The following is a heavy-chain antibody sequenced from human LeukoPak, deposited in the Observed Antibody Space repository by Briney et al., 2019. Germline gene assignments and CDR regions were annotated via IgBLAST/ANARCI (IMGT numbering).Heavy chain of an antibody. Sequence: SVRVSFKASGGTFSIYAISWVRQAPGQGLEWMGGIIPIFGTANYAQKFQGRVTITTDESTSTAYMELSSLRSEDTAVYYCARGYCSSTSCLFDPWGQGTLVTVSS. D-gene: IGHD2-2*01. V-gene: IGHV1-69*05. CDR3: ARGYCSSTSCLFDP. CDR2: IIPIFGTA. J-gene: IGHJ5*02. CDR1: GGTFSIYA.